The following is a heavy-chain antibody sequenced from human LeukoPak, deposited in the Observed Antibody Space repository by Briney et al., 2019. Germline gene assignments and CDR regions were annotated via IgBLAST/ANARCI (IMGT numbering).Heavy chain of an antibody. CDR1: GFIFSSYA. V-gene: IGHV3-23*01. Sequence: AGGSLRLSCAASGFIFSSYAMSWVRQAPGKGLEWVSAISGSGGSTYYADSVKGRFTISRDNSKNTLYLQMNSLRAEDTAVYYCAGIVRYSYYGMDVWGQGTTVTVSS. D-gene: IGHD3-9*01. J-gene: IGHJ6*02. CDR3: AGIVRYSYYGMDV. CDR2: ISGSGGST.